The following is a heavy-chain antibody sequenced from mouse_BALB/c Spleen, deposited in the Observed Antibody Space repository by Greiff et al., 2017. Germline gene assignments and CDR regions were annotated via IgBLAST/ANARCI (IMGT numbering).Heavy chain of an antibody. D-gene: IGHD1-1*01. J-gene: IGHJ4*01. V-gene: IGHV5-17*02. Sequence: EVQVVESGGGLVQPGGSRKLSCAASGFTFSSFGMHWVRQAPEKGLEWVAYISSGSSTIYYADTVKGRFTISRDNPKNTLYLEMSSLRSEDTAMYYCARASDYGSSYAMDYWGQGTSVTVSS. CDR1: GFTFSSFG. CDR3: ARASDYGSSYAMDY. CDR2: ISSGSSTI.